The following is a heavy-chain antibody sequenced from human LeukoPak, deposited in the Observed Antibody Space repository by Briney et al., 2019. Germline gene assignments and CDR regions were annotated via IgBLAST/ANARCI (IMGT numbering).Heavy chain of an antibody. D-gene: IGHD3-10*01. J-gene: IGHJ4*02. CDR2: IYYSGST. Sequence: IYYSGSTYYNPSLKSRVTISVDTSKNQFSLKLSSVTAADTAVYYCARHGSGSYRSPYYFDYWGQGTLVTVSS. V-gene: IGHV4-31*02. CDR3: ARHGSGSYRSPYYFDY.